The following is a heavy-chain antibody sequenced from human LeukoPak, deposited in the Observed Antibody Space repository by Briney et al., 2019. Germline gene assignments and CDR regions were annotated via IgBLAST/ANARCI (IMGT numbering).Heavy chain of an antibody. D-gene: IGHD2-2*01. Sequence: GRSLRLSCAASGFTFSSCGMHWVRQAPGKGLEWVAVIWYDGSNKYYADSVKGRFTISRDNSKNTLYLQMNSLRAEDTAVYYCAREHVCSSTSCSYYYYYGMDVWGKGTTVTVSS. CDR1: GFTFSSCG. CDR3: AREHVCSSTSCSYYYYYGMDV. CDR2: IWYDGSNK. J-gene: IGHJ6*04. V-gene: IGHV3-33*01.